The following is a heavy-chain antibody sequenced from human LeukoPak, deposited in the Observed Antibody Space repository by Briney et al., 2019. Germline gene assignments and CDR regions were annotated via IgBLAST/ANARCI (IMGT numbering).Heavy chain of an antibody. J-gene: IGHJ5*02. Sequence: ASVKVPCKAFGYTFIDYYIHWVRQAPGQGLEWMGWINPNSGDPYYAQKFQGRVTMTRDTSINTAYMELSGLTSDDTAVYYCARRLSTWSEGWFDPWGQGTLVIVSS. CDR1: GYTFIDYY. CDR2: INPNSGDP. CDR3: ARRLSTWSEGWFDP. V-gene: IGHV1-2*02. D-gene: IGHD6-13*01.